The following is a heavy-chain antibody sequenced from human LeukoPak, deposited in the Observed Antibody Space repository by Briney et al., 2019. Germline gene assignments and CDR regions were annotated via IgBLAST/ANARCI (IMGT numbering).Heavy chain of an antibody. CDR3: AKDLGATYGDYFDY. J-gene: IGHJ4*02. CDR2: IYSGGST. Sequence: GGSLRLSCAASGFTVSSNYMSWVRQAPGKGLEWVSVIYSGGSTYYADSVKGRFTISRDNSKNTLYLQMNSLRAEDTAVYYCAKDLGATYGDYFDYWGQGTLVTVSS. D-gene: IGHD4-17*01. CDR1: GFTVSSNY. V-gene: IGHV3-53*01.